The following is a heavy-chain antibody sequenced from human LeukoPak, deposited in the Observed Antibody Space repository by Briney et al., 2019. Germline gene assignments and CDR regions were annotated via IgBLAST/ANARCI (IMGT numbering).Heavy chain of an antibody. D-gene: IGHD3-10*01. CDR3: ARDGLGSYDY. J-gene: IGHJ4*02. Sequence: GGSLRLSCAPSGFDFSDYTINWVRQAPGQGLEWVSSISSNSRYIYYADSVKGRLTVSRDNAKNSVYLQMNSLRAEDTAVYYCARDGLGSYDYWGQGTLVTVSS. CDR2: ISSNSRYI. V-gene: IGHV3-21*01. CDR1: GFDFSDYT.